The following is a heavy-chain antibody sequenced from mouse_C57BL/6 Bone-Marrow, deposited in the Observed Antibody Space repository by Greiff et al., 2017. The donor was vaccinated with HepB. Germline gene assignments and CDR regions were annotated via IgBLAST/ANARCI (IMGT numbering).Heavy chain of an antibody. D-gene: IGHD1-1*01. CDR1: GFTFSDYG. CDR3: AKYYYGSSYGYFDV. J-gene: IGHJ1*03. Sequence: DVKLVESGGGLVQPGGSLKLSCAASGFTFSDYGMAWVRQAPRKGPEWVAFISNLAYSIYYADTVTGRFTISRENAKNTLYLEMSSLRSEDTAMYYCAKYYYGSSYGYFDVWGTGTTVTVSS. V-gene: IGHV5-15*01. CDR2: ISNLAYSI.